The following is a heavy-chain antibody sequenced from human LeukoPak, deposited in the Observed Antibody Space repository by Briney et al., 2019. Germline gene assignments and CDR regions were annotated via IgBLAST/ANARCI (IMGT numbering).Heavy chain of an antibody. D-gene: IGHD1-26*01. J-gene: IGHJ4*02. CDR1: GFTLSSYW. Sequence: GGSLRLSCAASGFTLSSYWMIWVRQAPGKGLEWVANIKQDGSEISYVDSVKGRFTISRDNAKNSLYLQMNSLRAEDTAVYYCAKGVVGAPTSIPIDYWGQGTLVTVSS. V-gene: IGHV3-7*03. CDR2: IKQDGSEI. CDR3: AKGVVGAPTSIPIDY.